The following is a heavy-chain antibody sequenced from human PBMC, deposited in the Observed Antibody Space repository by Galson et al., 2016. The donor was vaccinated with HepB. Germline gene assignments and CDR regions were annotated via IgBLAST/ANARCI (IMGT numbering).Heavy chain of an antibody. J-gene: IGHJ4*02. CDR2: ISGGGDIT. CDR1: GFTFSSYS. V-gene: IGHV3-23*01. CDR3: AKGGRRDAYND. D-gene: IGHD5-24*01. Sequence: SLRLSCAASGFTFSSYSMTWVRQTPGKGLQWVSVISGGGDITDYAGSVKGRFTTSRDNSKNTLYLQMNSLRAEDTAIYYCAKGGRRDAYNDWGQGTLVTVSS.